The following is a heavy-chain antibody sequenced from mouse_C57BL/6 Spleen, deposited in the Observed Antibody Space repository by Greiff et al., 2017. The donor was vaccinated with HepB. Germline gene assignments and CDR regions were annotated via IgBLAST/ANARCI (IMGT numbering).Heavy chain of an antibody. CDR2: INPNNGGT. CDR3: ARWGTALAMDY. D-gene: IGHD3-3*01. J-gene: IGHJ4*01. Sequence: VQLQQSGPELVKPGASVKISCKASGYTFTDYYMNWVKQSHGKSLEWIGDINPNNGGTSYNQKFKGKATLTVDKSSSTAYMELRSLTSEDSAVYYCARWGTALAMDYWGQGTSVTVSS. V-gene: IGHV1-26*01. CDR1: GYTFTDYY.